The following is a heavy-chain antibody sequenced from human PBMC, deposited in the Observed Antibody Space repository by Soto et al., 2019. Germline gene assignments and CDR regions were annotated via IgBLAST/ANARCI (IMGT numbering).Heavy chain of an antibody. CDR2: IYPGDSDT. J-gene: IGHJ6*02. D-gene: IGHD3-22*01. CDR1: GYSFTSYW. Sequence: GESLKISCKGSGYSFTSYWIGWVRQMPGKGLEWMGIIYPGDSDTRYSPSFQDQVTISADKSISTAYLQWSSLKASDTAMYYCARRGPIYYDSSGYPYGSMDVWGQGTTVTVSS. V-gene: IGHV5-51*01. CDR3: ARRGPIYYDSSGYPYGSMDV.